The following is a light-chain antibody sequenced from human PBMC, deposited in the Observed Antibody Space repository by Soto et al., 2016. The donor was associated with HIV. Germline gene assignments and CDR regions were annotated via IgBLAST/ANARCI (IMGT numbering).Light chain of an antibody. CDR2: AAS. V-gene: IGKV1-9*01. Sequence: DIQLTQSPSSLSASVGDRVTITCRASQSISGYLNWYQQKPGKAPKLLIYAASHLESGVPSRFSGSGSGTAFTLTISSLQPEDFATYYCQQLNTYPITFGQGTRLEIK. CDR1: QSISGY. CDR3: QQLNTYPIT. J-gene: IGKJ5*01.